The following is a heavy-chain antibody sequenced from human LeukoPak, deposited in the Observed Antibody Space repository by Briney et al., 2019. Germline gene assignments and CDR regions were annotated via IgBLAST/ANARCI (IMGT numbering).Heavy chain of an antibody. CDR1: GFTFSSYA. J-gene: IGHJ6*02. V-gene: IGHV3-30-3*01. CDR2: ISHDGSNK. CDR3: ARDAVDTANAV. D-gene: IGHD5-18*01. Sequence: PGGSLRLSCAASGFTFSSYAMHWVRQAPDKGLEWVAVISHDGSNKYYADSVKGRFTISRDNAKNTLYLQMNSLRAEDTAVYYCARDAVDTANAVWGQGTTVTVSS.